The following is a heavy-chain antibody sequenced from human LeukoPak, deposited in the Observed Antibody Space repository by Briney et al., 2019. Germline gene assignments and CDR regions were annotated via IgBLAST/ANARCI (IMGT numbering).Heavy chain of an antibody. J-gene: IGHJ4*02. Sequence: SETVSLTCAVSGYSISSGYYWVWIRQPPGKGLEWIATIFHSGSTYFNPSLQSRVTISLDTSKNQFSLKLSSVTAADTALYYCARGDVYSSASDYWGQGTLVTVSS. CDR3: ARGDVYSSASDY. D-gene: IGHD6-19*01. CDR1: GYSISSGYY. CDR2: IFHSGST. V-gene: IGHV4-38-2*01.